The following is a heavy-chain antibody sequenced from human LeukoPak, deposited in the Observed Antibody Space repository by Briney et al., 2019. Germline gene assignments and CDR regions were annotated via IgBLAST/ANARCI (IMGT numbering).Heavy chain of an antibody. CDR1: GFTFSTYS. J-gene: IGHJ4*02. V-gene: IGHV3-21*01. CDR2: ISGGSEYI. CDR3: ASVIYYASVHTWSPV. D-gene: IGHD3-10*01. Sequence: GGSLRLSCAASGFTFSTYSMNWVRQTPGKGLEWVSSISGGSEYIYYTDSVKGRFTISRDNAKNSLYLQMSSLRTDDTAVYYCASVIYYASVHTWSPVWGQGTLVSAS.